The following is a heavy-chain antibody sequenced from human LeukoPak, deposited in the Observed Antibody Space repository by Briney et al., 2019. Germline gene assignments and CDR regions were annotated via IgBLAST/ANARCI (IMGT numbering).Heavy chain of an antibody. CDR1: GFTFSSYG. J-gene: IGHJ4*02. V-gene: IGHV3-30*18. Sequence: TGGSLRLSCAASGFTFSSYGMHWVRQAPGKGLEWVAIISYDGSNKYYADSVKGRFTISRDNSKNTLYLQMNSLRAEDTAVYYCAKEGTYYYDSSGYPYFDYWGQGTLVTVSS. CDR3: AKEGTYYYDSSGYPYFDY. D-gene: IGHD3-22*01. CDR2: ISYDGSNK.